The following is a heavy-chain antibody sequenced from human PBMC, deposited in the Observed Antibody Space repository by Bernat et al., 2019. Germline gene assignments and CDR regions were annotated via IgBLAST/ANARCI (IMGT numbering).Heavy chain of an antibody. CDR3: ASQGGYSGSFGAFDI. Sequence: EVQLVESGGGLVQPGGSLRLSCAASGFTVSSNYMSWVRQAPGKGLEWVSVIYSGGSTYYADSVKGRFTISRDNSKNTLYLQMNSLRAEDTAVYYCASQGGYSGSFGAFDIWGQGTMVTVSS. CDR1: GFTVSSNY. J-gene: IGHJ3*02. D-gene: IGHD6-13*01. CDR2: IYSGGST. V-gene: IGHV3-66*04.